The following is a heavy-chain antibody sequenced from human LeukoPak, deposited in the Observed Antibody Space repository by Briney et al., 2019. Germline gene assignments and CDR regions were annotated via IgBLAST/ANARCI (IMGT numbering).Heavy chain of an antibody. Sequence: KPSETLSLTCTVSGVSITSHFWTWIRQAPGKGLEWVGYVSKSGSTNYNPSLESRITILVDEYKNQFFLKLTSMTAADTAVYFCARYDYGVFDAFDVWGQGTVVTVAS. J-gene: IGHJ3*01. D-gene: IGHD5-12*01. CDR1: GVSITSHF. CDR3: ARYDYGVFDAFDV. CDR2: VSKSGST. V-gene: IGHV4-4*08.